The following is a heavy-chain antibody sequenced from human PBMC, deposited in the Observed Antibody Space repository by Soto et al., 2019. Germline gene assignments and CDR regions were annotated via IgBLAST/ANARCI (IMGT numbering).Heavy chain of an antibody. CDR2: IYYGTT. CDR1: AGGSISSGDSY. Sequence: QVQLQESGPGLVKPSQTLSLTCTVSAGGSISSGDSYWSWIRQHPGKGLEDIGHIYYGTTYYNASLKSRVSISVDTSKNQCSLSLNSVTAADTAVYYCARGVGSSWYFSYFDYWGQGTLVSVSS. J-gene: IGHJ4*02. CDR3: ARGVGSSWYFSYFDY. D-gene: IGHD6-13*01. V-gene: IGHV4-31*03.